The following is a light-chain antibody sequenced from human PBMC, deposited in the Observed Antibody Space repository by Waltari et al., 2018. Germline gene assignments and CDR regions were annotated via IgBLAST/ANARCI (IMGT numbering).Light chain of an antibody. V-gene: IGKV3-20*01. J-gene: IGKJ1*01. CDR1: QSISSTY. Sequence: EIVLTQSPGTLSLSPGERATLSCRASQSISSTYLAGYQRRPGQAPRLLIYGVSSRATGIPDRFSGSGSGTDFSLTISRLEPEDFAVYYCQQYDSSPGTFGQGTKVEIK. CDR2: GVS. CDR3: QQYDSSPGT.